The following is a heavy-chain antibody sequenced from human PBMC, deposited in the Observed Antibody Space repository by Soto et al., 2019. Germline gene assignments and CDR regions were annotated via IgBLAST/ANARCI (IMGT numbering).Heavy chain of an antibody. CDR1: GYTFTGYC. J-gene: IGHJ5*02. D-gene: IGHD6-19*01. Sequence: GASVKVSCKASGYTFTGYCMHWVRQAPGQGLEFMGGIMPIFGTTNYAQKFRGRVTITADEPTSTVYMELRSLRSEDTAVYYCARVSGRGWYNWFDPWGQGTPVTVSS. V-gene: IGHV1-69*13. CDR3: ARVSGRGWYNWFDP. CDR2: IMPIFGTT.